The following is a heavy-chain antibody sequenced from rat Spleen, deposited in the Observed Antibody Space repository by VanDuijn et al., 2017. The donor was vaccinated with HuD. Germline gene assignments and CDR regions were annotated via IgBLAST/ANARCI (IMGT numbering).Heavy chain of an antibody. CDR1: GFSLISYA. V-gene: IGHV2-1*01. CDR3: AILGGG. CDR2: IWGDGST. D-gene: IGHD4-6*01. J-gene: IGHJ2*01. Sequence: QVQLKESGPGLVQPSQTLSLNCTVSGFSLISYAVNWVRQPPGKGLEWMGGIWGDGSTNYNSGLKSRLSISRDTSKSQVFLKMNSLQTEDTAMYFCAILGGGWGQGVMVTVAS.